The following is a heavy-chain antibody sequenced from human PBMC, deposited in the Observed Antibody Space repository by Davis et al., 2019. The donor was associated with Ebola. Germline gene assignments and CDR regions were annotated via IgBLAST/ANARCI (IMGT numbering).Heavy chain of an antibody. CDR2: IIPIFGTA. V-gene: IGHV1-69*13. Sequence: AASVKVSCKASGGTFSNFAICWVRQAPGQGLEWMGGIIPIFGTANYAQKFQGRVTITADESTSTAYMELSSLRSEDTAVYYCARAYQVLYLTGMDYYGMDVWGQGTTVTVSS. CDR3: ARAYQVLYLTGMDYYGMDV. CDR1: GGTFSNFA. J-gene: IGHJ6*02. D-gene: IGHD1-20*01.